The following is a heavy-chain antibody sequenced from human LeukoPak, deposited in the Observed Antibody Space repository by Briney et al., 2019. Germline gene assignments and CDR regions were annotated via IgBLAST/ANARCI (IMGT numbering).Heavy chain of an antibody. J-gene: IGHJ4*02. Sequence: ASVKVSCKPSGYTFNTYGITWVRQAPGQGLEWMGWISPYNGNTNYAQKFQGRVTITTDESTSTAYMELSSLRSEDTAVYYCARGLFGELSDDHFDYWGQGTLVTVSS. CDR3: ARGLFGELSDDHFDY. CDR2: ISPYNGNT. D-gene: IGHD3-10*02. CDR1: GYTFNTYG. V-gene: IGHV1-18*01.